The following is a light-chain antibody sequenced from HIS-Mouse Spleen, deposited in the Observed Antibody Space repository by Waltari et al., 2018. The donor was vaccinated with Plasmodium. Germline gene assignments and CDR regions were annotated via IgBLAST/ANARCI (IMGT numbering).Light chain of an antibody. CDR2: DVI. V-gene: IGLV2-11*01. J-gene: IGLJ1*01. Sequence: QSALTQPRAVSGSPGRSVTISCPGTSSDVGCYHYGSWYQHHQGQAPKLMIYDVIKRPSGVPDRFSGSKSGNTASLTISGLQAEDEADYYCCSYAGSYTYVFGTGTKVTVL. CDR1: SSDVGCYHY. CDR3: CSYAGSYTYV.